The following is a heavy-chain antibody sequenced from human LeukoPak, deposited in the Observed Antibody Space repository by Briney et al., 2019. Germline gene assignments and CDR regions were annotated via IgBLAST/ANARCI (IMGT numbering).Heavy chain of an antibody. V-gene: IGHV3-23*01. CDR2: ISGSGGST. D-gene: IGHD1-26*01. CDR1: GFTFSSYA. J-gene: IGHJ4*02. Sequence: PGGSLRLSCAASGFTFSSYAMSWVRQAPGKGPEWVSAISGSGGSTYYADSVKGRFTISRDNSKNTLYLQMNSLRAEDTAVYYCATRSSGSYRYLDYWGQGTLVTVSS. CDR3: ATRSSGSYRYLDY.